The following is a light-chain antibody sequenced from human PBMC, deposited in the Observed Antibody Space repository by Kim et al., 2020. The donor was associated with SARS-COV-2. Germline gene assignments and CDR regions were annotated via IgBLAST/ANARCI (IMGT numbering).Light chain of an antibody. J-gene: IGLJ2*01. CDR1: SGHSSYS. CDR3: QTWGTGTVV. CDR2: LNSDGSH. V-gene: IGLV4-69*01. Sequence: ASVKLTCTVSSGHSSYSIAWHQQQPEKGPRYLMKLNSDGSHSKGDGIPDRFSGSSSGAERHLTISSLQSDDEADYYCQTWGTGTVVFGGGTQLTVL.